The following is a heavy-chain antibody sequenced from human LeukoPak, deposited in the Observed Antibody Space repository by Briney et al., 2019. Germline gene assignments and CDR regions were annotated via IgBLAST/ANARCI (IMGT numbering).Heavy chain of an antibody. V-gene: IGHV4-39*01. J-gene: IGHJ4*02. Sequence: SETLSLTCTVSGGSISSSSYYWGWIRQPPGKGLEWIGSIYYSGSTYYNPSLKSRVTISVDTSKNQFSLKLSSVTAADTAVYYCARSHEYAYSRIAAAGSYYFDYWGQGTLVTVSS. CDR1: GGSISSSSYY. CDR3: ARSHEYAYSRIAAAGSYYFDY. D-gene: IGHD6-13*01. CDR2: IYYSGST.